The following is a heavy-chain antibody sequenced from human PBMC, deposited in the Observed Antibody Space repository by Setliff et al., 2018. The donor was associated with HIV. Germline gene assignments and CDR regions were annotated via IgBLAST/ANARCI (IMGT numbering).Heavy chain of an antibody. D-gene: IGHD3-22*01. CDR1: GFTFSNNW. CDR3: ARDLRWYDSSGSHDVFDI. J-gene: IGHJ3*02. Sequence: GGSLRLSCAASGFTFSNNWMAWVRLAPGKGLEWVANIKQDGSVKNYADPVKGRFTISRDNAKNSLYLQMNSLRAEDTAVYYCARDLRWYDSSGSHDVFDIWGQGTMVTVSS. CDR2: IKQDGSVK. V-gene: IGHV3-7*05.